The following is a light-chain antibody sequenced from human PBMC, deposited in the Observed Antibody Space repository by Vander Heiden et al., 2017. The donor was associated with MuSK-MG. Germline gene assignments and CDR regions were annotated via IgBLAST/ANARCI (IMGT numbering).Light chain of an antibody. CDR2: DAS. V-gene: IGKV3-15*01. J-gene: IGKJ2*01. Sequence: EAVMTQSPAPLSVSPGERATLSCRASQSVSSSLAWYQQKPGQAPRLLIYDASTRATGIPARFSGSGSGTEFTLTISSLQSEDFAVYYCQQYNNWPPLTFGQGTKLEIK. CDR1: QSVSSS. CDR3: QQYNNWPPLT.